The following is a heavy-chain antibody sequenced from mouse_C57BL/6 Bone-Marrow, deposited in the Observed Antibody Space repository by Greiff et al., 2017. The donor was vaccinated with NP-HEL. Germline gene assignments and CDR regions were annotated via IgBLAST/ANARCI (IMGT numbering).Heavy chain of an antibody. J-gene: IGHJ2*01. CDR2: IDPENGDT. V-gene: IGHV14-4*01. Sequence: EVQGVESGAELVRPGASVKLSCTASGFNIKDDYMHWVKQRPEQGLEWIGWIDPENGDTEYASKFQGKATITADTSSNTAYLQLSSLTSEDTAVYYCTTFYYYGSSYYFDYWGQGTTLTVSS. D-gene: IGHD1-1*01. CDR3: TTFYYYGSSYYFDY. CDR1: GFNIKDDY.